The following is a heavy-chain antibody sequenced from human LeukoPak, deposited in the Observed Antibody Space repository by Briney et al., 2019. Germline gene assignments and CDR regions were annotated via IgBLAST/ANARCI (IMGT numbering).Heavy chain of an antibody. V-gene: IGHV4-39*01. CDR3: ASCHGDYYYYYYMDV. CDR1: GGSISSSSYY. J-gene: IGHJ6*03. D-gene: IGHD4-17*01. CDR2: IYYSGCT. Sequence: PSETLSLTCTVSGGSISSSSYYWGWIRQPPGKGLEWIGSIYYSGCTYYNPSLKSRVTISVDTSKNQFSLKLSSVTAADTAVYYCASCHGDYYYYYYMDVWGKGTTVTVSS.